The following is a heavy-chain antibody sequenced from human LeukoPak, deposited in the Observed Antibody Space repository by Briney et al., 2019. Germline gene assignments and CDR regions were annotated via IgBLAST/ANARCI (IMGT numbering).Heavy chain of an antibody. D-gene: IGHD3-3*01. CDR1: GFNFRGQA. CDR3: AKGCGPITIFGVAAVHSDI. CDR2: ISGRGETS. V-gene: IGHV3-23*01. Sequence: GGSLRLSCAASGFNFRGQAMSWVRQGPGKGLEWVAGISGRGETSYYADSVQGRFNISRDNSKNTLYLQMDSLRAEDTAVYYCAKGCGPITIFGVAAVHSDIWGQGTMVTVSS. J-gene: IGHJ3*02.